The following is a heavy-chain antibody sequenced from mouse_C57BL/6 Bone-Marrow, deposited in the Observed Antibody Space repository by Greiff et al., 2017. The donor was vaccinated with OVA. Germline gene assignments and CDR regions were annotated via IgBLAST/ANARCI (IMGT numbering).Heavy chain of an antibody. J-gene: IGHJ1*03. CDR2: ISDGGSYT. D-gene: IGHD1-1*01. Sequence: EVQVVESGGGLVKPGGSLKLSCAASGFTFSSYAMSWVRQTPEKRLEWVATISDGGSYTYYPDNVQGRFTISRDNAKNNLYLQMSHLKSEDTAMYYCARVTVVRYFDVWGTGTTVTVSS. CDR1: GFTFSSYA. V-gene: IGHV5-4*01. CDR3: ARVTVVRYFDV.